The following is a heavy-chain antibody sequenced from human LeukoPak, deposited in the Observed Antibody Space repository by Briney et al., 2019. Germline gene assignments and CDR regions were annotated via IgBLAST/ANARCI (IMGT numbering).Heavy chain of an antibody. CDR2: ISSNGGST. CDR3: ARGSGLDY. Sequence: GGSLRLSCAASGFTFSSYAMHWVRQAPGKGLEYDSAISSNGGSTYYANSVKGRFTISRDNSKNTLYLQMGSLRAEDMAVYYCARGSGLDYWGQGTLVTVSS. CDR1: GFTFSSYA. V-gene: IGHV3-64*01. D-gene: IGHD2-15*01. J-gene: IGHJ4*02.